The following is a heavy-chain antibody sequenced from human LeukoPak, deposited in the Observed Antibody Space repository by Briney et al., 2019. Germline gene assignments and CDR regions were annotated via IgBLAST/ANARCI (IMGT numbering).Heavy chain of an antibody. D-gene: IGHD5-18*01. CDR1: GGSISSRNYY. Sequence: PSEALSLTCTVSGGSISSRNYYWGWVRQPPGKGLEWIGNIHYSGSTYYNPSLKSRVTISVDTSKNQFSLKLSSVTAADTAVYYCASRDTATGLDWGQGTLVTVSS. CDR3: ASRDTATGLD. CDR2: IHYSGST. J-gene: IGHJ4*02. V-gene: IGHV4-39*07.